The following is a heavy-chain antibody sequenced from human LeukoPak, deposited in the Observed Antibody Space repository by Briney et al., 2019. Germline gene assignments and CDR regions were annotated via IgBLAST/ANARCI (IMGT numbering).Heavy chain of an antibody. CDR2: IWYEGSNN. J-gene: IGHJ4*02. V-gene: IGHV3-33*01. Sequence: GGSLRLSCAASGFTFSSYGMNWVCQAPGKGLEWVAVIWYEGSNNHYADSVKGRFTVSRDNSKNTLYLQMSSLRVEDTAVYYCAGRDSSFDYWGQGTLVTVSS. CDR1: GFTFSSYG. CDR3: AGRDSSFDY.